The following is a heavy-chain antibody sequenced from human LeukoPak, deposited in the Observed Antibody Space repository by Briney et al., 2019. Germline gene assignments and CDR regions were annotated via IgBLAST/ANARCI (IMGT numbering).Heavy chain of an antibody. V-gene: IGHV3-23*01. CDR3: AKCAYSGYDVPDY. CDR1: GFSFSNYA. J-gene: IGHJ4*02. CDR2: ISRSGTST. D-gene: IGHD5-12*01. Sequence: GGSLRLSCAAAGFSFSNYAMSWVRQAPGKGLEWVSLISRSGTSTYFADSVKGRFTISRDNSKNTLYLQLNSLRAADTALYYCAKCAYSGYDVPDYWGQGTLVTVSS.